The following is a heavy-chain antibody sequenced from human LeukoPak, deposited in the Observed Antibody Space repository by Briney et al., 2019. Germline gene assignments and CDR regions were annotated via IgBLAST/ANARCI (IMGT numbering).Heavy chain of an antibody. CDR1: GGSISSYY. Sequence: PSETLSLTCTVSGGSISSYYWSWIRQPAGKGLEWIGRIYTSGSTDYNPSLKSRVTISVDKPKNQFSLKLSSVTAADTAVYYCATYGKSYSGSYYDYMDVWGKGTTVTVSS. J-gene: IGHJ6*03. CDR3: ATYGKSYSGSYYDYMDV. V-gene: IGHV4-4*07. D-gene: IGHD1-26*01. CDR2: IYTSGST.